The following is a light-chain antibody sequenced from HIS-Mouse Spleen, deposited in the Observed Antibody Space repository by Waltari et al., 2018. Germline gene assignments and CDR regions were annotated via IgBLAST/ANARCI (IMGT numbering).Light chain of an antibody. V-gene: IGLV2-23*01. CDR1: RSDVGSYNL. CDR2: EGS. J-gene: IGLJ2*01. Sequence: QSALTQPASVSGSPGQSITISCTGTRSDVGSYNLVPGYQQHPGKAPKLMIYEGSKRPSGVSNRFSGSKSGNTASLTISGLQAEDEADYYCCSYAGSSTSVVFGGGTKLTVL. CDR3: CSYAGSSTSVV.